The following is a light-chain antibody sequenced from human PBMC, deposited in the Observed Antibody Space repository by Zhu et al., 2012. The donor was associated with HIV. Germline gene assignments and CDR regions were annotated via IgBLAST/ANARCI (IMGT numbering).Light chain of an antibody. CDR1: RSVSSF. Sequence: IVLTQSPATLSLSPGERATVSCRASRSVSSFLAWYQQKPGQAPRLLIFGASTRATDIPDRFSGTGSGTEFTLTISTMQSEDFAVYSCQQYNNWPWTFGQGTKVEIK. J-gene: IGKJ1*01. CDR2: GAS. CDR3: QQYNNWPWT. V-gene: IGKV3-15*01.